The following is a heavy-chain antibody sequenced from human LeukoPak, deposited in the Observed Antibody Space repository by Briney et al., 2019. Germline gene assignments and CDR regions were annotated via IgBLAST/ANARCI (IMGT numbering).Heavy chain of an antibody. CDR2: INPNSGGT. V-gene: IGHV1-2*02. CDR3: ARGSITIFGVVIHDY. CDR1: GYTFTSYA. J-gene: IGHJ4*02. Sequence: ASVKVSCKASGYTFTSYAMHWVRQAPGQGLEWMGWINPNSGGTNYAQKFQGRVTMTRDTSISTAYMELSRLRSDDTAVYYCARGSITIFGVVIHDYWGQGTLVTVSS. D-gene: IGHD3-3*01.